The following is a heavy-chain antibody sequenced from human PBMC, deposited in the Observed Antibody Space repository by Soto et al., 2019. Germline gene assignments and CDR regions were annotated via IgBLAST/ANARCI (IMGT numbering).Heavy chain of an antibody. CDR2: IYPGDPDT. CDR1: GYAFSSYW. CDR3: ARGYCTATICDPWFDP. J-gene: IGHJ5*02. Sequence: GESLKISCQGSGYAFSSYWIAWVRQMPGKGLEWMGIIYPGDPDTRYSPSFQGQVTISVDKSITTAYLQWSSLKASDTAMYYCARGYCTATICDPWFDPWGQGTLVTVS. D-gene: IGHD2-8*02. V-gene: IGHV5-51*01.